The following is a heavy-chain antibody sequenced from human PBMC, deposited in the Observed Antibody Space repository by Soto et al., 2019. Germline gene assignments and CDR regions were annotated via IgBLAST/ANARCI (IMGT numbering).Heavy chain of an antibody. CDR1: GGSISSGGYS. CDR2: IYDSGNT. D-gene: IGHD6-19*01. V-gene: IGHV4-30-2*01. Sequence: QLQLQESGSGLVKPSQTLSLTCAVSGGSISSGGYSWNWIRQPPGKGLEWIGYIYDSGNTNFNPSLRRRVSISADRSKTHFSMNLTSVTAADTAVYYCARGYASGLPGYWGQGILVTVSS. J-gene: IGHJ4*02. CDR3: ARGYASGLPGY.